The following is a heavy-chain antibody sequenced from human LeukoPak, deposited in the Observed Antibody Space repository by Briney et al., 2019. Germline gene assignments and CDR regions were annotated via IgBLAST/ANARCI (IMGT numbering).Heavy chain of an antibody. CDR2: ISYDGSNK. J-gene: IGHJ4*02. D-gene: IGHD5-12*01. CDR3: AKKEVAYDY. V-gene: IGHV3-30*18. CDR1: GFTFSRFA. Sequence: GGSPRLFRAASGFTFSRFALHWGRQAPRQGLEWVAVISYDGSNKYYADSVKGRFTISRDNSKNTLYLQMNSLRAEDTAVYYCAKKEVAYDYWGQGTLVTVSS.